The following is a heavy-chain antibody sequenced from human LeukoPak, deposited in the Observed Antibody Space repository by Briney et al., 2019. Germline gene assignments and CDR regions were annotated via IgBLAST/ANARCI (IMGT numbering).Heavy chain of an antibody. CDR3: ARGPRYFDL. Sequence: TGGSLRLSCAASGFTFSTFGMSGVRQAPGKGLEWVANIKQDGSEKYYVDSVKGRFTISRDNAKNSLFLLLSSLRAEDTAVYYCARGPRYFDLWGRGTLVTVSS. CDR1: GFTFSTFG. CDR2: IKQDGSEK. V-gene: IGHV3-7*01. J-gene: IGHJ2*01.